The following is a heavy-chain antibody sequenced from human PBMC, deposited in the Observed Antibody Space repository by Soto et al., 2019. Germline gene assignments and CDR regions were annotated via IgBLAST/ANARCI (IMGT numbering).Heavy chain of an antibody. Sequence: EVQEMESGGVLVQPGGSLKVSCAASGFTFSSSWTHWVRQAPGKGLEWVANIKGDGSEEYYVDSVRGRFTISRDNAKNSLFLQMNSLRAEDTAVYYCAAGYPPDYWGHGTQVTVSS. CDR1: GFTFSSSW. D-gene: IGHD1-1*01. V-gene: IGHV3-7*03. CDR3: AAGYPPDY. J-gene: IGHJ4*01. CDR2: IKGDGSEE.